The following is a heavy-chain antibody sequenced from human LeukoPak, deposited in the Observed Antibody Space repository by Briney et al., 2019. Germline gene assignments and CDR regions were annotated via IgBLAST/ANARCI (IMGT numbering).Heavy chain of an antibody. Sequence: ASGKVSGKAFGYTFTSYYMHWVRQAPGQGLEWRGIINPSGGSTSYAQKFQGRVTMTRDTSTSTVYMELSSLRSEDTAVYYCARDQIAASHYYDYYGMDVWGQGTTVTVSS. CDR1: GYTFTSYY. CDR3: ARDQIAASHYYDYYGMDV. D-gene: IGHD6-13*01. J-gene: IGHJ6*02. CDR2: INPSGGST. V-gene: IGHV1-46*01.